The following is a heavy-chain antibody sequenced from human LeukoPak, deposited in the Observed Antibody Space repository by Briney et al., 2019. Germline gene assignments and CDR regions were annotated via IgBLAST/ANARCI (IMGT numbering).Heavy chain of an antibody. CDR2: ISYDGSNK. J-gene: IGHJ3*02. CDR3: ARDTLPYCGGDCSFDI. D-gene: IGHD2-21*02. CDR1: GFTFSSYW. Sequence: GGSLRLSCAASGFTFSSYWMSWVRQAPGKGLEWVAVISYDGSNKYYADSVKGRFTISRDNSKNTLYLQMNSLRAEDTAVYYCARDTLPYCGGDCSFDIWGQGTMVTVSS. V-gene: IGHV3-30*03.